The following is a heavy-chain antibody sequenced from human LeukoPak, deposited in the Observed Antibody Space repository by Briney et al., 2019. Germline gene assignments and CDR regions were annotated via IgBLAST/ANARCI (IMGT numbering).Heavy chain of an antibody. Sequence: PSQTLSLTCTVSGGSISSGDYYWSWIRQPPGKGLEWIGYIYYSGSTYYNPSFKSRVTISVDTSKNQFSLKLSSVTAADTAVYYCARAAGDFWSDYYGMDVWGQGTTVTVSS. J-gene: IGHJ6*02. CDR1: GGSISSGDYY. CDR2: IYYSGST. CDR3: ARAAGDFWSDYYGMDV. D-gene: IGHD3-3*01. V-gene: IGHV4-30-4*01.